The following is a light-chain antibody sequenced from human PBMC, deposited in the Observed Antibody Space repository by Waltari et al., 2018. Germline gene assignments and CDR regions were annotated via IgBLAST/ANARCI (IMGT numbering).Light chain of an antibody. CDR2: RDN. CDR1: NIGSRN. V-gene: IGLV3-9*01. Sequence: SFDLTQPLSVSVALGQTASLTCGGDNIGSRNVHWYQQKPGQAPVLVIYRDNNRPSGIPERFSGSNSGNTATLSISRAQAGDEADYFCQVWDSSSNAVFGGGTKLTVL. CDR3: QVWDSSSNAV. J-gene: IGLJ2*01.